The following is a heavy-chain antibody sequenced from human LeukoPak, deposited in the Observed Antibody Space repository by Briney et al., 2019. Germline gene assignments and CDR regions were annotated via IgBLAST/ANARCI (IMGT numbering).Heavy chain of an antibody. V-gene: IGHV4-34*01. D-gene: IGHD3-9*01. Sequence: PSETLSLTCAVYGGSFSGYYWSWIRQPPGKGLEWIGEINHSGSTNHNPSLKSRVTISVDTSKNQFSLKLSSVTAADTAVYYCARVVTDILTGYYHFDYWGQGTLVTVSS. CDR3: ARVVTDILTGYYHFDY. CDR2: INHSGST. J-gene: IGHJ4*02. CDR1: GGSFSGYY.